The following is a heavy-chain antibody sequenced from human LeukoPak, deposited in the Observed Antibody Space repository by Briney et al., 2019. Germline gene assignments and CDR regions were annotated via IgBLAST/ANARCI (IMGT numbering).Heavy chain of an antibody. CDR1: GDSVSSNSAA. J-gene: IGHJ5*02. CDR3: ARGQLGWNFLSVWFDP. D-gene: IGHD1-7*01. V-gene: IGHV6-1*01. CDR2: TYYRSKWHN. Sequence: SQTLSLTCAISGDSVSSNSAAWNWIRQSPSRGLEWLVRTYYRSKWHNNYAVSVKSRITINPDTSKNQFSLQVNSVTAADTAVYYCARGQLGWNFLSVWFDPWGQGTLVTVSS.